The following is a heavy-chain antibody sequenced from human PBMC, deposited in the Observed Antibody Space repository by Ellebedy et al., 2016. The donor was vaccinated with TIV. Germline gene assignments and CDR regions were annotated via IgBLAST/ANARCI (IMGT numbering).Heavy chain of an antibody. V-gene: IGHV3-30*18. CDR2: ISSDGSEK. CDR1: EFTLTTYG. J-gene: IGHJ6*02. CDR3: AEEGGSSRGASGMDV. Sequence: GESLKISCAASEFTLTTYGMHWVRQTPDKGLEWVAFISSDGSEKYYVGSVKGRFTISRDISKNTLYLEMNSLRGDDTAVYYCAEEGGSSRGASGMDVWGQGTTVIVSS. D-gene: IGHD6-6*01.